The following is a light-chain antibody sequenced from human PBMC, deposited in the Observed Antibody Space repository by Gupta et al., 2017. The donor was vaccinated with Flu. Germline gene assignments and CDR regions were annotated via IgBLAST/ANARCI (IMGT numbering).Light chain of an antibody. CDR3: QQYASSSWT. CDR1: QSVRSDY. J-gene: IGKJ1*01. CDR2: GAY. V-gene: IGKV3-20*01. Sequence: EIVLTHSLGTLSLSPGERATLSCRASQSVRSDYLAWYQQKPGQAPRLLIYGAYYGATGIPDRFSGSGSGTDFTLTISRLEPEDSAVYYCQQYASSSWTFGQGTKVEFK.